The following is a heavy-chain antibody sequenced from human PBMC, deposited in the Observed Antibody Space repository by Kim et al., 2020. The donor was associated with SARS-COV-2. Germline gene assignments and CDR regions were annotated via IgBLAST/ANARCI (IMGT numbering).Heavy chain of an antibody. Sequence: ASVKVSCKVSGYTLTELSMHWVRQAPGKGLEWMGGFDPEDGETIYAQKFQGRVTMTEDTSTDTAYMELSSLRSEDTAVYYCATLDSSGHYKEYYFDYWGQGTLVTVSS. D-gene: IGHD3-22*01. V-gene: IGHV1-24*01. CDR1: GYTLTELS. CDR3: ATLDSSGHYKEYYFDY. J-gene: IGHJ4*02. CDR2: FDPEDGET.